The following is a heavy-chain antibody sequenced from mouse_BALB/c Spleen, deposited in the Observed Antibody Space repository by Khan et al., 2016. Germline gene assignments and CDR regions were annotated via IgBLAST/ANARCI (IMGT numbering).Heavy chain of an antibody. Sequence: EAKLLESGGGLVQPGGSLKLSCAASGFDFSRYWMSWVRQAPGKGLEWIGEINPDSRTINCAPSLKDKFIISRDNAKNTLYLQMSKVRSEDTALYYCARAGYYGYLAYWGQGTLVTVSA. CDR3: ARAGYYGYLAY. CDR2: INPDSRTI. J-gene: IGHJ3*01. D-gene: IGHD1-1*01. V-gene: IGHV4-1*02. CDR1: GFDFSRYW.